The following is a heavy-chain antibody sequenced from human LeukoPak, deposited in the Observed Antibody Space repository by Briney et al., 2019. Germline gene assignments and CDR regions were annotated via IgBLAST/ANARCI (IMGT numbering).Heavy chain of an antibody. V-gene: IGHV1-69*13. CDR1: GGTFSSYA. CDR3: ARGPTTVVTLYYFDY. D-gene: IGHD4-23*01. J-gene: IGHJ4*02. CDR2: IIPIFGTA. Sequence: GASVKVSCKASGGTFSSYAISWVRQAPGHGLEWMGGIIPIFGTANYAQKFQGRVTITADESTSTAYMELSSLRSEDTAVYYCARGPTTVVTLYYFDYWGQGTLVTVSS.